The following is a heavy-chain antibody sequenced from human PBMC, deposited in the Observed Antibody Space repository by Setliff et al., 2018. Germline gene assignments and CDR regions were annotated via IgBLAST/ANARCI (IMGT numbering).Heavy chain of an antibody. D-gene: IGHD3-22*01. CDR1: GGSISSYY. CDR2: IYYSGST. J-gene: IGHJ1*01. CDR3: ARHGTTYGSSGYYYPAEYFQH. Sequence: SETLSLTCTVSGGSISSYYWSWIRQPPGKGLEWIGYIYYSGSTNYNPSLKSRVTISVDTSKNQFSLKLSSVTAADTAVYYCARHGTTYGSSGYYYPAEYFQHWGQGTLVTV. V-gene: IGHV4-59*08.